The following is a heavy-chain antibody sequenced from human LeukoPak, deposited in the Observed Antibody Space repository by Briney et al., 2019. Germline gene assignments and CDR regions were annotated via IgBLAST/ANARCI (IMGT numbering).Heavy chain of an antibody. J-gene: IGHJ5*02. V-gene: IGHV4-30-2*01. Sequence: SETLSLTCAASGVSISSGGYSWSWIRQPPGKGLEWIGYIYHSGSTYYNPSLKSRVTISVDRSKNQFSLKLSSVTAADTAVYYCARDGDNWFDPWGQGTLVTVSS. D-gene: IGHD3-10*01. CDR1: GVSISSGGYS. CDR3: ARDGDNWFDP. CDR2: IYHSGST.